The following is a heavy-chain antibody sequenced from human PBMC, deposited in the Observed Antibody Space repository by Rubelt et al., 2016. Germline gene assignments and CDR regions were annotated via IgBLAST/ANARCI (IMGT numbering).Heavy chain of an antibody. J-gene: IGHJ4*02. CDR1: GYTFTSYG. CDR3: ARDVGGNSVLYYFDY. V-gene: IGHV1-18*01. CDR2: ISAYNGNT. D-gene: IGHD4-23*01. Sequence: QVQLVQSGAEVKKSGASVKVSCKASGYTFTSYGISWVRQAPGQGLEWMGWISAYNGNTNYAPKAQGRVTVTTGTATRTAYMELRRLRSDDTAVYYCARDVGGNSVLYYFDYWGQGTLVTVSS.